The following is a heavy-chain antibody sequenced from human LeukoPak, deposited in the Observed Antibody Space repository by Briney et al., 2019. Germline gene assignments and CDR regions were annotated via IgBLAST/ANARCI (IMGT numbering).Heavy chain of an antibody. J-gene: IGHJ4*02. CDR1: GGSISGYY. D-gene: IGHD5-24*01. V-gene: IGHV4-59*01. CDR3: ARDVDGYNALDY. Sequence: PSETLSLTCTVSGGSISGYYWSWLRQPPGKGLEWIGYIYYSGSTSYNPSLKSRVTISVDTSKNQFSLKLTSLTAADTAVYYCARDVDGYNALDYWGQGTLVTVSS. CDR2: IYYSGST.